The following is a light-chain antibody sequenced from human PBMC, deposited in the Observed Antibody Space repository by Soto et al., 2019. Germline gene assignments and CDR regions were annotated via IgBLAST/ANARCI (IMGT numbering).Light chain of an antibody. V-gene: IGKV1-39*01. CDR1: QTISNY. CDR3: QQSLSSPEIT. Sequence: DIRMTQSPSSLSASVGDRVTIVCRASQTISNYLHWYQQRPGKAPKLLIYAASSLQSGVPSRFSGSGSGTVFTPTISSVQPEDFATYYCQQSLSSPEITFGQGTRLEIK. CDR2: AAS. J-gene: IGKJ5*01.